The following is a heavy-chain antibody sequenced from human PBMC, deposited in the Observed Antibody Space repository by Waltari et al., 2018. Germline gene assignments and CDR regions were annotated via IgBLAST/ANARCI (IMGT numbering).Heavy chain of an antibody. V-gene: IGHV3-23*04. CDR1: GFTFTNYA. CDR3: AKVGPNTVMPTRYYFDY. Sequence: EVQLVESGGGLVQPGGSLRLSCAASGFTFTNYAMRWVRQAPGKGLEWVSVISGSGGSTYYADSVKGRFTIFRDNSKNTLYLQMNSLRAEDTALYYCAKVGPNTVMPTRYYFDYWGQGTLVTVSS. CDR2: ISGSGGST. D-gene: IGHD5-18*01. J-gene: IGHJ4*02.